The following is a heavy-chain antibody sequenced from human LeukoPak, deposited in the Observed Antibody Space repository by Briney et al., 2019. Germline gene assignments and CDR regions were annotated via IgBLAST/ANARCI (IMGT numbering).Heavy chain of an antibody. CDR2: MNPNSEDT. Sequence: ASVKVSCKSSGYTFTNYEINWVRQATGQGLEWMGWMNPNSEDTAYAQKFQGRISMTRSTSISTAYMELSSLRAEDTAVYYCAKLYCSSTSCYSSDAFDIWGQGTMVTVSS. CDR1: GYTFTNYE. D-gene: IGHD2-2*01. J-gene: IGHJ3*02. CDR3: AKLYCSSTSCYSSDAFDI. V-gene: IGHV1-8*01.